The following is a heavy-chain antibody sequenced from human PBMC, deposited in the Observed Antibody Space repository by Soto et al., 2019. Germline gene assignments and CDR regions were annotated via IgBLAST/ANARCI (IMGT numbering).Heavy chain of an antibody. Sequence: SETLSLTCTVSGDSISNYYWSWIRQPPGKGLEWLGYIYYSGSTDYNPSLKSRVTISIDTSKNQFSLELSSVTAADTAVYYCASTYSNYAWTWFGPWGQGTLVTVSS. CDR1: GDSISNYY. J-gene: IGHJ5*02. V-gene: IGHV4-59*08. CDR3: ASTYSNYAWTWFGP. D-gene: IGHD4-4*01. CDR2: IYYSGST.